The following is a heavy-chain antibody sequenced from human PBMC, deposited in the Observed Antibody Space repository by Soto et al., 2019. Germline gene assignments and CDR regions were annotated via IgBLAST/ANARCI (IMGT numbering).Heavy chain of an antibody. J-gene: IGHJ4*02. CDR1: GGSISSYY. CDR3: ARVGYYDFWSGYSSPSFDY. CDR2: IYYSGST. Sequence: SETLSLTCTVSGGSISSYYWSWIRQPPGKGLEWIGYIYYSGSTNYNPSLKSRVTISVDTSKNQFSLKLSSVTAADTAVYYCARVGYYDFWSGYSSPSFDYWGQATLVTVSS. D-gene: IGHD3-3*01. V-gene: IGHV4-59*01.